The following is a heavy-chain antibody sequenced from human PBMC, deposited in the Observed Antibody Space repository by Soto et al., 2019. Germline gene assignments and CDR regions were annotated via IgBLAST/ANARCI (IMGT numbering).Heavy chain of an antibody. V-gene: IGHV4-31*03. CDR2: IYYSGST. CDR3: ARDTSGGTILDY. J-gene: IGHJ4*02. Sequence: SETLSLTCTVSGGSISSGGHYWSWIRQHPGKGLEWIGYIYYSGSTYYNPSLKSRVTISVDTSKNQFSLKLSSVTAADTAVYYCARDTSGGTILDYWGQGTLVTVSS. D-gene: IGHD3-3*01. CDR1: GGSISSGGHY.